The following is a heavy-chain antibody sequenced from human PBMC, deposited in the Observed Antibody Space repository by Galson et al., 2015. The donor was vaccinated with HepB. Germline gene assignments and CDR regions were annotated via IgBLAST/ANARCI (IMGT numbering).Heavy chain of an antibody. CDR1: GGTFSSYA. CDR3: ARCLDSSGYYYNFLDY. J-gene: IGHJ4*02. Sequence: SVKVSCKASGGTFSSYAISWVRQAPGQGLEWMGGIIPIFGTANYAQRFQGRVTITADESTSTAYMELSSLRSEDTAVYYCARCLDSSGYYYNFLDYWGQGTLVTVSS. D-gene: IGHD3-22*01. CDR2: IIPIFGTA. V-gene: IGHV1-69*13.